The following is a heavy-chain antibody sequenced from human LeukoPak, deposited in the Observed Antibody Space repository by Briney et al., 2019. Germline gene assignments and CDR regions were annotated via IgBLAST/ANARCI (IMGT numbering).Heavy chain of an antibody. J-gene: IGHJ5*02. D-gene: IGHD3-10*01. CDR3: AKDYVPLLGVQRWGDWFDP. V-gene: IGHV3-23*01. CDR2: SSATGSTT. Sequence: PGGSLRLSCAASGFTFSTYAMTWVRQAPGKGLESVSLSSATGSTTYYAESVRGRFTISRDNSKNTLYLQMNTLRVEDTAVYYCAKDYVPLLGVQRWGDWFDPWGQGTLVTVAS. CDR1: GFTFSTYA.